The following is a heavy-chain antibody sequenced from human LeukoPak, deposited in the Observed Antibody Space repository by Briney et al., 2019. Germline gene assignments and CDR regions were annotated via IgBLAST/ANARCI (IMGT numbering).Heavy chain of an antibody. CDR1: GYTFTSYG. D-gene: IGHD3-3*01. CDR3: ARDPGRALRFLEWRYLQSDHSDDAFDV. CDR2: ISAYNGNT. J-gene: IGHJ3*01. V-gene: IGHV1-18*01. Sequence: GASVKVSCKASGYTFTSYGISWVRQAPGQGLEWMGWISAYNGNTNYAQKLQGRVTMTTDTSTSTAYMELRSLRSDDTAVYYCARDPGRALRFLEWRYLQSDHSDDAFDVWGQGTMVTVSS.